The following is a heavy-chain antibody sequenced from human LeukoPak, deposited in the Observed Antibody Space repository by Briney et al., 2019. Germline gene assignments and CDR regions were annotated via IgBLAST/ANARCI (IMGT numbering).Heavy chain of an antibody. CDR2: IYHSGST. Sequence: SETLSLTCTVSGYSISSGFYWGWIRQPPGKGLEWIGSIYHSGSTHYNSSLKSRVTISVDTSKNQLSLKLSSVTAADTAVYYCARGVGLTQGGTFNYWGQGTLVTVSS. D-gene: IGHD1-1*01. CDR3: ARGVGLTQGGTFNY. V-gene: IGHV4-38-2*02. CDR1: GYSISSGFY. J-gene: IGHJ4*02.